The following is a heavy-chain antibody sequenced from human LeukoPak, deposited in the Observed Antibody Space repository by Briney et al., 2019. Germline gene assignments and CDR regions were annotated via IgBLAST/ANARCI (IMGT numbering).Heavy chain of an antibody. CDR2: IYSGGST. CDR3: ASGLPPGIIDY. J-gene: IGHJ4*02. D-gene: IGHD1-14*01. V-gene: IGHV3-53*01. CDR1: GFTVSSNY. Sequence: GGSLRLSCAASGFTVSSNYMTWVRQAPGKGLEWVSVIYSGGSTYYADSVKGRFTISRDDSKNTLYLQMNSLGAEDTAVYYCASGLPPGIIDYWGQGTLVTVSS.